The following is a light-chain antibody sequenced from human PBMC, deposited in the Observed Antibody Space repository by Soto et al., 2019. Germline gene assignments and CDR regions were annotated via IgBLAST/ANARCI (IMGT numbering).Light chain of an antibody. CDR1: QSVSSYY. V-gene: IGKV3-20*01. Sequence: EIVLTQSPGPLSLSPGERATLSCRASQSVSSYYLAWYQQKPGQAPRLLIYAASSRATGIPDRFSGGGSGTDFTLTISRLEPEDFAVYYCQQCGRSPWTFGQGTKVEIK. J-gene: IGKJ1*01. CDR3: QQCGRSPWT. CDR2: AAS.